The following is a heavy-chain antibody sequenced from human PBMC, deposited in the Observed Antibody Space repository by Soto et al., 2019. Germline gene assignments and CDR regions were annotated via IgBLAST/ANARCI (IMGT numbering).Heavy chain of an antibody. CDR1: GGSFSGYY. V-gene: IGHV4-34*01. CDR3: ARGPNLVIFGVVNHYYYYGMDV. D-gene: IGHD3-3*01. Sequence: QVQLQQWGAGLLKPSETLSLTCAVYGGSFSGYYWSWIRQPPGKGLEWIGEINHSGSTNYNPSLKSRVTISVDTSKNQVSLKRSSVTAADTDVYYCARGPNLVIFGVVNHYYYYGMDVWGQGTTVTVSS. J-gene: IGHJ6*02. CDR2: INHSGST.